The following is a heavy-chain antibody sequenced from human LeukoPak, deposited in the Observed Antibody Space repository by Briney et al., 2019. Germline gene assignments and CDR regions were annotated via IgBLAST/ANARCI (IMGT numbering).Heavy chain of an antibody. CDR1: GYTFTGYY. D-gene: IGHD1-26*01. J-gene: IGHJ4*02. V-gene: IGHV1-2*02. CDR2: INPNSGGT. CDR3: ARGGIVGATAEFDY. Sequence: GASVKISCKASGYTFTGYYMHWVRQAPGQGLEWMGWINPNSGGTNYAQKFQGRVTMTRDTSISTAYMELSRLRSDDTAVYYCARGGIVGATAEFDYWGQGTLVTVSS.